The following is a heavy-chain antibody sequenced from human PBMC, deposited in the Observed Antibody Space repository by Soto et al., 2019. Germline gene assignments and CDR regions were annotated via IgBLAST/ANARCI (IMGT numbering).Heavy chain of an antibody. D-gene: IGHD3-10*01. CDR1: GGSISSGGYS. J-gene: IGHJ4*02. V-gene: IGHV4-30-2*01. Sequence: TLSLTCAVSGGSISSGGYSWSWIRQPPGKGLEWIGYVFHSGSTYYSPSLQSRVTISIDGSKNQFYLELASVTAADTAVYYCVRAGITTTPFYFDYWGQGTLVTVSS. CDR2: VFHSGST. CDR3: VRAGITTTPFYFDY.